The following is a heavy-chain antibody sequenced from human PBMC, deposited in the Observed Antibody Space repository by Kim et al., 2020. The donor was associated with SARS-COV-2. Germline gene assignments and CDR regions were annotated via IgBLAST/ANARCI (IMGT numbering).Heavy chain of an antibody. CDR1: GDTFSSYS. V-gene: IGHV1-69*04. CDR3: ARDAKNPRDGHVVVPAAT. J-gene: IGHJ3*01. Sequence: SVKVSCKASGDTFSSYSIRWVRQAPGQGLEWMGRIIPILGIANYAQKFQGRVTITADKSTSTAYMELSSLRSEDTAVYYCARDAKNPRDGHVVVPAATWGQGTMVTVSS. D-gene: IGHD2-2*01. CDR2: IIPILGIA.